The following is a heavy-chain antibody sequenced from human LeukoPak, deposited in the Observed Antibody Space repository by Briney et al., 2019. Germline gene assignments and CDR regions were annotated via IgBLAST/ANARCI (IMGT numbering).Heavy chain of an antibody. CDR2: IKQDGSEK. D-gene: IGHD6-13*01. CDR1: GFTFSGYW. V-gene: IGHV3-7*04. Sequence: GGPLRLSCAASGFTFSGYWMSWVRQAPGKGLEWVANIKQDGSEKYYVDSVKGRFTISRDNAKNSLFLQMNSLRAEDTAVYYCARDWQWQQLDGDAFDIWGQGTMVTVSS. CDR3: ARDWQWQQLDGDAFDI. J-gene: IGHJ3*02.